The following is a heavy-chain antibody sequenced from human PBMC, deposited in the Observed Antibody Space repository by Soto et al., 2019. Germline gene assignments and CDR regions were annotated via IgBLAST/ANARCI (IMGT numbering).Heavy chain of an antibody. J-gene: IGHJ5*02. D-gene: IGHD6-6*01. Sequence: SETLSLTCTVSGGSISSGGYYWSWIRQHPGKGLEWIGYIYYSGSTYYNPSLKSRVTISVDTSKNQLSLKLSSVTAADTAVYYCARARNKPFDPWGQGTLVTVSS. CDR2: IYYSGST. CDR3: ARARNKPFDP. CDR1: GGSISSGGYY. V-gene: IGHV4-31*03.